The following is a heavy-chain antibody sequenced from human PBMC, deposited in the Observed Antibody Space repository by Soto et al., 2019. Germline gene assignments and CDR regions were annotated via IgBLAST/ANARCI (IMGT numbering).Heavy chain of an antibody. CDR1: GFTFSNAW. D-gene: IGHD6-13*01. Sequence: GGSLRLSCAASGFTFSNAWMSWVRQAPGKGLEWVGRIKSKTDGGTTDYAAPVKGRFTISREDSKNTLYLQMNSLKTEDTAVYYCTTDPTPEQLGTYYYYYYMDVWGKGTTVTVSS. CDR2: IKSKTDGGTT. CDR3: TTDPTPEQLGTYYYYYYMDV. V-gene: IGHV3-15*01. J-gene: IGHJ6*03.